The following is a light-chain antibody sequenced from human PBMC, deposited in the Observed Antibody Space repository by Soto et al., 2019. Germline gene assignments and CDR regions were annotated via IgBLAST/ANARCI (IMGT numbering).Light chain of an antibody. J-gene: IGKJ4*01. V-gene: IGKV3D-7*01. Sequence: PGERVTLSCRASQSVSSSYLTWYQQNPGQAPRLLIYGASTRATSIPARFSGSGSGADFTLTISSLQPEDFAVYYCQQDYNLPSLTFGGGTKVEIK. CDR2: GAS. CDR1: QSVSSSY. CDR3: QQDYNLPSLT.